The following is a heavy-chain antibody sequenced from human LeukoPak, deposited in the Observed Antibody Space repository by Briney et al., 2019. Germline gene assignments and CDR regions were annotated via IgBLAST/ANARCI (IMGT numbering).Heavy chain of an antibody. D-gene: IGHD3-10*01. V-gene: IGHV1-46*01. CDR3: ARGYYGSGSSRKPYYYYYMDV. J-gene: IGHJ6*03. Sequence: ASVKVSCKASGYTFTGYYMHWVRQAPGQGLEWMGIVNPSGGSTSYAQKFQGRVTMTRDTSTSTVYMELSSLRSEDTAVYYCARGYYGSGSSRKPYYYYYMDVWGKGTTVTISS. CDR1: GYTFTGYY. CDR2: VNPSGGST.